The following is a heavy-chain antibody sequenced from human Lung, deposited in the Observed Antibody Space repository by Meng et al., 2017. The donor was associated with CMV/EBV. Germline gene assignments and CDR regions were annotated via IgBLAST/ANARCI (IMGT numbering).Heavy chain of an antibody. CDR2: FVNYRDT. CDR1: PYAFGTSG. Sequence: GPESEYAGASLWVSCKASPYAFGTSGISWVRQAPGLGLEWMGWFVNYRDTYPAPKFQDRVTMTTDTHTNTVIMELRSLTSDDTAVYYCVKGTPGRSYCDYWGQGTLVTVSS. V-gene: IGHV1-18*01. J-gene: IGHJ4*02. CDR3: VKGTPGRSYCDY. D-gene: IGHD3-10*01.